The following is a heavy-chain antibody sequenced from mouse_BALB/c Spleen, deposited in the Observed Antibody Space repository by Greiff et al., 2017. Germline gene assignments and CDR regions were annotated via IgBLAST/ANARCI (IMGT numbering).Heavy chain of an antibody. CDR1: GFNIKDTY. D-gene: IGHD2-4*01. CDR3: ARGDDYDEFAY. V-gene: IGHV14-3*02. Sequence: VQLKESGAELVKPGASVKLSCTASGFNIKDTYMHWVKQRPEQGLEWIGRIDPANGNTKYDPKFQGKATITADTSSNTAYLQLSSLTSEDTAVYYCARGDDYDEFAYWGQGTLVTVSA. J-gene: IGHJ3*01. CDR2: IDPANGNT.